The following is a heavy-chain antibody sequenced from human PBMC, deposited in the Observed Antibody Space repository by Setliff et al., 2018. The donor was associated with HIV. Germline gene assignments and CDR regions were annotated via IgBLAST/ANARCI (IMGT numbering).Heavy chain of an antibody. CDR3: ARLGYSGSLVGAFDI. Sequence: PSETLSLTCSVSGGSISSSSHYWGWIRQPPGKGLEWIGSIYESGITYYNPSLKSRVTIFVDTSKNQFSLNLTSVTAADTAVYYCARLGYSGSLVGAFDIWGQGTMVTVSS. CDR2: IYESGIT. D-gene: IGHD1-26*01. CDR1: GGSISSSSHY. J-gene: IGHJ3*02. V-gene: IGHV4-39*01.